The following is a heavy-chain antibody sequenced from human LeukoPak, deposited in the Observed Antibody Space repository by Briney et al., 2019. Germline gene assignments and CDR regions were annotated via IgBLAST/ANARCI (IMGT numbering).Heavy chain of an antibody. D-gene: IGHD6-13*01. CDR3: AREYDSRARFDS. V-gene: IGHV3-48*01. CDR1: GDSFIRHT. J-gene: IGHJ4*02. Sequence: GGSLRLSCVGSGDSFIRHTMIWVRRAPGKGLEWIAYISSSGSPIYYADSVKGRLTVSRDNARTSLFLHMNSLRAEDTAVYYCAREYDSRARFDSWGQGTLVTVSS. CDR2: ISSSGSPI.